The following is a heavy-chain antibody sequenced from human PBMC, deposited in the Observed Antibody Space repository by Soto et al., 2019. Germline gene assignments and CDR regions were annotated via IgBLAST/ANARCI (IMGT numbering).Heavy chain of an antibody. CDR1: GGSISSSSYY. Sequence: PSETLSLTCTVSGGSISSSSYYWGWIRQPPGKGLEWIGSIYYSGSTYYNPSLKSRVTISVDTSKNQFSLKLSSVTAADTALYYCAQHVATVTTVYYFDYWGQGTLVTVSS. CDR3: AQHVATVTTVYYFDY. J-gene: IGHJ4*02. CDR2: IYYSGST. D-gene: IGHD4-17*01. V-gene: IGHV4-39*01.